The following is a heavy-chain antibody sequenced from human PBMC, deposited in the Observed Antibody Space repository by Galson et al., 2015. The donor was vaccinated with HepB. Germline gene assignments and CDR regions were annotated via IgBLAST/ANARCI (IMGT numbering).Heavy chain of an antibody. D-gene: IGHD2-15*01. J-gene: IGHJ6*02. CDR3: AREVGYCSGGSCHVDYYYGMVV. CDR1: GFTFSDYY. CDR2: LSSSSSYT. Sequence: SLRLSCAASGFTFSDYYMSWIRQAPGKGLEWVSYLSSSSSYTNYADSVKGRFTISRDNAKNSLYLQMNSLRAEDTAVYYCAREVGYCSGGSCHVDYYYGMVVWGQGTTVTVSS. V-gene: IGHV3-11*06.